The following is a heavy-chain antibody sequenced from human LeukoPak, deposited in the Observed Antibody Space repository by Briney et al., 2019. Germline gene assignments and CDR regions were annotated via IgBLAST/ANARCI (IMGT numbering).Heavy chain of an antibody. CDR3: ASRALKVVGATTLWVYYFDY. D-gene: IGHD1-26*01. CDR1: GYTFTSYG. Sequence: ASVKVSCKASGYTFTSYGISWVRQAPGQGLEWMGWISAYNGNTNYAQKLQGRATMTTDTSTSTAYMELRSLRSDDTAVYYCASRALKVVGATTLWVYYFDYWGQGTLVTVSS. J-gene: IGHJ4*02. V-gene: IGHV1-18*01. CDR2: ISAYNGNT.